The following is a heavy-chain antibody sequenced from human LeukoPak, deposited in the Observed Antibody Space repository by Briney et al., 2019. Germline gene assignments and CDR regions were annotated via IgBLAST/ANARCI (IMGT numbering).Heavy chain of an antibody. Sequence: ASVKVSCKASGYTFTSYYMHWVRQAPGQGLEWMGIINPSGGSTSYAQKFQGRVTMTRDTSTSTVYMELSSLRSEDTAVYYYARVRTSYEDSDAFDIWGQGTMVTVSS. CDR3: ARVRTSYEDSDAFDI. CDR2: INPSGGST. D-gene: IGHD1-26*01. J-gene: IGHJ3*02. CDR1: GYTFTSYY. V-gene: IGHV1-46*01.